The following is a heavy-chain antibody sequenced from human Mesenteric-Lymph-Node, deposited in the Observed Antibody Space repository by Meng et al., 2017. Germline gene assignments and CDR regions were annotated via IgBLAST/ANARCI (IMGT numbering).Heavy chain of an antibody. CDR2: ISASGASE. Sequence: GESLKISCAASGFTFSSYAMNWVRQAPGKGLEWVSSISASGASEYYADSGKGRFTISRDNSKNTLYLQMNSLRAEDTAVYYCAKRGYCSGGSCYSAPPGFWFLLMDVWGQGTTVTVSS. V-gene: IGHV3-23*01. D-gene: IGHD2-15*01. CDR3: AKRGYCSGGSCYSAPPGFWFLLMDV. CDR1: GFTFSSYA. J-gene: IGHJ6*02.